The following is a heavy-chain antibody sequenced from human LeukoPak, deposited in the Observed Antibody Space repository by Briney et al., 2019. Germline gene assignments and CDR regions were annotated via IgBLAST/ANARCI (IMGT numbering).Heavy chain of an antibody. Sequence: KAGGSLRLSCAASGFTFSSYSMNWVRQAPGKGLEWVSSISSSSSYIYYADSVKGRFTISRDNAKNSLYLQMNSLRAEDTAVYYCARFYDSSGYYFTYYYYGMDVWGQGTTDTVSS. D-gene: IGHD3-22*01. CDR1: GFTFSSYS. J-gene: IGHJ6*02. V-gene: IGHV3-21*01. CDR2: ISSSSSYI. CDR3: ARFYDSSGYYFTYYYYGMDV.